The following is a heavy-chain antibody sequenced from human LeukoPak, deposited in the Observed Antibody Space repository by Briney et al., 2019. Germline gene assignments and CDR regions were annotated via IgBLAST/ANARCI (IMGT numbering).Heavy chain of an antibody. CDR2: ISGSGNNK. V-gene: IGHV3-11*04. Sequence: PGGSLRLSCAVSGFTFSDYFMTWIRQAPGKGLEWVSYISGSGNNKYYADSVRGRFTISRDNTKNSLYLQMNSLRVEDTAVYYCATSQSSVAGIVGGWGQGTLVTVSS. CDR1: GFTFSDYF. D-gene: IGHD6-19*01. CDR3: ATSQSSVAGIVGG. J-gene: IGHJ4*02.